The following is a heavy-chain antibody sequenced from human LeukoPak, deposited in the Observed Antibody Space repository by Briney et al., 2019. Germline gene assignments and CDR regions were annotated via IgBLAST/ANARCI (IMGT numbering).Heavy chain of an antibody. CDR1: GGSISSGDYY. Sequence: SETLSLTCTVSGGSISSGDYYWSWIRQPPGKGLEWIGYIYYSGSTYYNPSLKSRVTISVDTSKNQFSLKLSSVTAADTAVYYCARGSWATAMVTIEDYWGQGTLVTVSS. J-gene: IGHJ4*02. CDR2: IYYSGST. CDR3: ARGSWATAMVTIEDY. V-gene: IGHV4-30-4*02. D-gene: IGHD5-18*01.